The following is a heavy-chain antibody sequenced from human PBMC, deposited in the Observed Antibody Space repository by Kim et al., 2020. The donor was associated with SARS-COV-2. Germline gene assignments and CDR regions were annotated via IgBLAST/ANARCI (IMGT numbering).Heavy chain of an antibody. CDR1: GFTFSSYG. CDR3: ARDSRRYCSSTSCYVFD. CDR2: ISYDGSNK. J-gene: IGHJ4*01. D-gene: IGHD2-2*01. V-gene: IGHV3-33*05. Sequence: GGSLRLSCAASGFTFSSYGMHWVRQAPGKGLEWVAVISYDGSNKYYADSVKGRFTISRDNSKNTLYLQMNSLRAEDTAVYYCARDSRRYCSSTSCYVFD.